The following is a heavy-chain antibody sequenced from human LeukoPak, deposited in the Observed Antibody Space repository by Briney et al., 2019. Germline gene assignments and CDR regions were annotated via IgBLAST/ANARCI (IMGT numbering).Heavy chain of an antibody. V-gene: IGHV3-48*03. CDR3: VRDVGGFDI. CDR2: ISSSGSII. CDR1: GFTFSSYA. J-gene: IGHJ3*02. Sequence: GGSLRLSCAASGFTFSSYAMSWVRQAPGKGLEWVSCISSSGSIIYFADSVRGRFTVSRDNAKNSLYLQMNSLRAEDTAVYYCVRDVGGFDIWGQGTMVTVSS. D-gene: IGHD3-16*01.